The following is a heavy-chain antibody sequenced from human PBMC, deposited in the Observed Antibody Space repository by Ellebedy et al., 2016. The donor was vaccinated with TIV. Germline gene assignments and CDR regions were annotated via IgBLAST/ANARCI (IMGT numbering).Heavy chain of an antibody. V-gene: IGHV4-61*05. Sequence: SETLSLTXTVSGGSISSSSYYWGWIRQPPGKGLEWIGYIYYSGSTNYNPSLKSRVTISVDTSKNQFSLKLSSVTAADTAVYYCARERTVTPFDYWGQGTLVTVSS. CDR2: IYYSGST. D-gene: IGHD4-17*01. CDR1: GGSISSSSYY. J-gene: IGHJ4*02. CDR3: ARERTVTPFDY.